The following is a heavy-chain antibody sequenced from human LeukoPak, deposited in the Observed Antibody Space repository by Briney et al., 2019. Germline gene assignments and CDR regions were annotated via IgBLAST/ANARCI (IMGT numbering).Heavy chain of an antibody. CDR1: GFTFSGSA. D-gene: IGHD2-21*02. CDR2: IRSKANSYAT. Sequence: GGSLRLSCAASGFTFSGSAMHWVRQASGKGPEWVGRIRSKANSYATAYAASVKGRFTISRDDSKNTAYLQMNSLKTEDTAVYYCTRHLNGAVTGDYWGQGTLVTVSS. CDR3: TRHLNGAVTGDY. J-gene: IGHJ4*02. V-gene: IGHV3-73*01.